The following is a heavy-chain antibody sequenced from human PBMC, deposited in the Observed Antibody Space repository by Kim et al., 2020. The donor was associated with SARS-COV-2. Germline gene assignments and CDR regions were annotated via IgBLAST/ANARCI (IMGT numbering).Heavy chain of an antibody. J-gene: IGHJ4*02. D-gene: IGHD2-2*01. CDR1: GGSITGYY. CDR3: ARESSTSGGVDY. Sequence: SETLSLTCTVSGGSITGYYWSWIRQPPGKGLEWIGYVYHTGSTNYSPPLNSRVTMSVDKSKNQLSLKLSSVTAADTSVYYCARESSTSGGVDYWGQGTLV. V-gene: IGHV4-59*01. CDR2: VYHTGST.